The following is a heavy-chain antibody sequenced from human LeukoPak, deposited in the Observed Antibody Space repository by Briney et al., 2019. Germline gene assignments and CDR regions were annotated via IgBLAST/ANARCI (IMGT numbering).Heavy chain of an antibody. CDR3: TRDWRNLGYDY. CDR1: GFALSAYW. D-gene: IGHD5-12*01. V-gene: IGHV3-74*01. CDR2: IEGDGNRI. J-gene: IGHJ4*02. Sequence: GGSLRLSCAASGFALSAYWMHWVRQAPGKGLMWVSRIEGDGNRITYADSVKGRFTISRDNAKNTLYLQMNSLRAEDTAVYYCTRDWRNLGYDYWGQGTLVTVSS.